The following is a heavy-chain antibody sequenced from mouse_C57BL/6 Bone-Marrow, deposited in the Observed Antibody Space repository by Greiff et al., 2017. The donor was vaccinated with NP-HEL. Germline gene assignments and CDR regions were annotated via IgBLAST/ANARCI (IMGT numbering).Heavy chain of an antibody. CDR3: ARRDYDGSYWYFDV. CDR2: ILPSIGRT. J-gene: IGHJ1*03. D-gene: IGHD2-4*01. V-gene: IGHV15-2*01. Sequence: QVQLKQSGSELRSPGSSVKLSCKDFDSEVFPIAYMSWVRQKPGHGFEWIGGILPSIGRTIYGEKFEDKATLDADTLSNTAYLELNSLTSEDSAIYYCARRDYDGSYWYFDVWGTGTTVTVSS. CDR1: DSEVFPIAY.